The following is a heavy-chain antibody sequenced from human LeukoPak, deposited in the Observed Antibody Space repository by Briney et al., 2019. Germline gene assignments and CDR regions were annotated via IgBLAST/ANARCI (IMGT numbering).Heavy chain of an antibody. CDR3: ASRPGWLQKYFQH. Sequence: GGSLRLSCAASGFTFSSYQMNWVRQAPGKGLEWVSYISSSGSTISYADSVKGRFTISRDNAKNSLYLQMNSLRAEDTAVYYCASRPGWLQKYFQHWGQGTLVTVSS. V-gene: IGHV3-48*03. CDR1: GFTFSSYQ. D-gene: IGHD5-24*01. J-gene: IGHJ1*01. CDR2: ISSSGSTI.